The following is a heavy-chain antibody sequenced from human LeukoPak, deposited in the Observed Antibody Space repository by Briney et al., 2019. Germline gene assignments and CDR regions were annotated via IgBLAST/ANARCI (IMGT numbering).Heavy chain of an antibody. CDR2: ISSSSSTI. CDR3: ARDLAARGIYYYYYYMDV. D-gene: IGHD2-15*01. J-gene: IGHJ6*03. Sequence: GGSLRLSCAASGFTFSSYSMNWVRQAPGKGLEWVSYISSSSSTIYYADSVKGRFTISRDNAKNSLYLQMNSLRAEDTAVYYCARDLAARGIYYYYYYMDVWGKGTTVTVSS. CDR1: GFTFSSYS. V-gene: IGHV3-48*01.